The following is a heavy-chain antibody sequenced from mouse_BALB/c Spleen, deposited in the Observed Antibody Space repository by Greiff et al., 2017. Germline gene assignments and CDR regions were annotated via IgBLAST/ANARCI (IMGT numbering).Heavy chain of an antibody. D-gene: IGHD2-1*01. CDR1: GFSLSRYS. V-gene: IGHV2-6-4*01. J-gene: IGHJ3*01. Sequence: VKLMESGPGLVAPSQSLSITCTVSGFSLSRYSVHWVRQPPGKGLEWLGMIWGGGSTDYNSALKSRLSISKDNPKSQVFLKMNSLQTDDTAMYYCATYGNYERPFAYWGQGTLVTVSA. CDR2: IWGGGST. CDR3: ATYGNYERPFAY.